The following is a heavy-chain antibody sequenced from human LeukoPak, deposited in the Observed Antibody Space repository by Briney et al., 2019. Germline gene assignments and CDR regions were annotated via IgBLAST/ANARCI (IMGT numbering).Heavy chain of an antibody. CDR3: AREVREYFDY. Sequence: PGGSLRLSCAASGFTFSDYYMSWIRQAPGKGLEWVSYISSSSNYTKYADSVKGRFTISRDNSKNTLYLQMNSLRAEDTAVYYCAREVREYFDYWGQGTLVTVSS. CDR1: GFTFSDYY. D-gene: IGHD2-21*01. J-gene: IGHJ4*02. V-gene: IGHV3-11*06. CDR2: ISSSSNYT.